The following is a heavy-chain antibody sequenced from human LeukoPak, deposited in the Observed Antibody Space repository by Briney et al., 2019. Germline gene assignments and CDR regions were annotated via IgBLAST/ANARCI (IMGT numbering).Heavy chain of an antibody. CDR3: ARDGSHGSGRSHWFDP. J-gene: IGHJ5*02. V-gene: IGHV3-11*04. D-gene: IGHD3-10*01. CDR1: GFTFSDYY. CDR2: ISSSGSTI. Sequence: KTGGSLRLSCAASGFTFSDYYMSWIRQAPGKGLEWVSYISSSGSTIYYADSVKGRFTISRDNAKNSLYLQMNSLRAEDTAVYYCARDGSHGSGRSHWFDPWGQGTLVTVSS.